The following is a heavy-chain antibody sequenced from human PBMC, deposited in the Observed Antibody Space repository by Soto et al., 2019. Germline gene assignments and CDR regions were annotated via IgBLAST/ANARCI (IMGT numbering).Heavy chain of an antibody. D-gene: IGHD3-16*01. CDR2: INHSGST. Sequence: SETLSLTCAVYGGSFSGYYWSWIRQPPGKGLEWIGEINHSGSTNYNPSLKGRVTISVDTSKNQFSLKLSSVTAADTAVYYCARGLGGRRYGMDVWGQGTTVTVSS. J-gene: IGHJ6*02. CDR3: ARGLGGRRYGMDV. CDR1: GGSFSGYY. V-gene: IGHV4-34*01.